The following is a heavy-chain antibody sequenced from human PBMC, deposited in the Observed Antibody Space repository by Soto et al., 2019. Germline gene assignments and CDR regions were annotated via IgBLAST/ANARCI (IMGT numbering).Heavy chain of an antibody. D-gene: IGHD3-9*01. CDR2: ISYDGSNK. CDR3: ERDTLGALSYCLLY. CDR1: GFTFSSYA. Sequence: GGSLRLSCAASGFTFSSYAMHWVRQAPGKGLEWVAVISYDGSNKYYADSVKGRFTISRDNSKNTLYLQMNSLRAEDTAVYYCERDTLGALSYCLLYWGQGSLVTVAS. J-gene: IGHJ4*02. V-gene: IGHV3-30-3*01.